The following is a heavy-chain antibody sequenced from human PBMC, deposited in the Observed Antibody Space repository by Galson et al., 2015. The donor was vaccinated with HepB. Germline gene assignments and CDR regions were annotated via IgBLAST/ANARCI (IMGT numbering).Heavy chain of an antibody. CDR3: AKDIGPRYETGGDLDF. J-gene: IGHJ4*02. Sequence: SLRLSCAASGITFDDYAFHWVRQTPRKGLEWVSGISWNSGTIGYADSVTGRFTTSRDNAKNALYLQMANLTTDDTAWYYCAKDIGPRYETGGDLDFWGQGTQVTVSS. V-gene: IGHV3-9*01. CDR2: ISWNSGTI. D-gene: IGHD7-27*01. CDR1: GITFDDYA.